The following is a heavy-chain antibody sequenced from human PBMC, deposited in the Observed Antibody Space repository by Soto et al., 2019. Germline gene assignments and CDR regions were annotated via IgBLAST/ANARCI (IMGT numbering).Heavy chain of an antibody. J-gene: IGHJ4*01. CDR1: GIFFSSFG. D-gene: IGHD4-17*01. CDR3: MTTASPDHSDY. CDR2: ISHDGSSS. V-gene: IGHV3-30*03. Sequence: QVQLVESGGGVVQAGTSLRLSCAVSGIFFSSFGMHWVRQAPGKGLEWVALISHDGSSSFYADSVRGRFTISRDNSRDTVFLQMSGLTTEDTALYYCMTTASPDHSDYSGNGPLVNVSS.